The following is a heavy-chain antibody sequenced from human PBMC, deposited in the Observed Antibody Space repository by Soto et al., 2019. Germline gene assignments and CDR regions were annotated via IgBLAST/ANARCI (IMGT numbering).Heavy chain of an antibody. D-gene: IGHD3-10*01. CDR1: GYTFSAYY. Sequence: QVQLVQSGAEVKEPGDSVRVSCEASGYTFSAYYIHWVRQAPGQGLEWMGWINPKFGDTTYAQDFHGRVTMTRDISISTVYMDLSRLTSDDTAIYYCARNMDYYYGPGSGNGHGVWGQGTTVTVFS. J-gene: IGHJ6*02. V-gene: IGHV1-2*02. CDR2: INPKFGDT. CDR3: ARNMDYYYGPGSGNGHGV.